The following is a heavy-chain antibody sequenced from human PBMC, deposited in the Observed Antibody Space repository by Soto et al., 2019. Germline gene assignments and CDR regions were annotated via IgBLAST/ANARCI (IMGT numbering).Heavy chain of an antibody. CDR1: GFSFISYL. Sequence: RKISCNDSGFSFISYLIAWVRQMPGKGLEWMGIIYPGDSDSSYSPSFQGQVTTSADKSINTAYLHWSSLKASDSAIYYCAKHEGYCSTTTCSNFGYWGQGTLVTVSS. D-gene: IGHD2-2*01. J-gene: IGHJ4*02. CDR3: AKHEGYCSTTTCSNFGY. V-gene: IGHV5-51*01. CDR2: IYPGDSDS.